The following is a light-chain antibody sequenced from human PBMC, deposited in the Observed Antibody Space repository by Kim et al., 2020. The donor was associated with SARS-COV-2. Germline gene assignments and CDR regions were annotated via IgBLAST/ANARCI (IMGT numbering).Light chain of an antibody. CDR1: QDINNY. V-gene: IGKV1-33*01. CDR3: QQYHDLPF. CDR2: DAS. Sequence: IQMTQSPSSLSASVGDRVTISCQASQDINNYVNWYQQKPGKAPKLLIYDASNLETGDPSRFSGSGSGTHFTFTISNLQPEDIATYYCQQYHDLPFFGQGTRLEIK. J-gene: IGKJ5*01.